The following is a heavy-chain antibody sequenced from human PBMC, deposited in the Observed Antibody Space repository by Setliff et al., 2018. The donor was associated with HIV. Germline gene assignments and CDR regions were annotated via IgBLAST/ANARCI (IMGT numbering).Heavy chain of an antibody. D-gene: IGHD2-8*01. CDR1: GFIFSNHD. CDR2: IGTGGDT. Sequence: GGSLRLSCEASGFIFSNHDFHWVRQAAAKGLEWVAAIGTGGDTYYVDSVKGRFTISRDNVRNTLYLQMNSLGVDDTAVYYCTRDLGWKLYDWWGQGTLVTVSS. CDR3: TRDLGWKLYDW. V-gene: IGHV3-13*01. J-gene: IGHJ4*02.